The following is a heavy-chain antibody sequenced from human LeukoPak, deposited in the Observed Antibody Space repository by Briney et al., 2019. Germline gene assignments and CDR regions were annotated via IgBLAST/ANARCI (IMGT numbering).Heavy chain of an antibody. Sequence: GGSLRLSCAASGFTFTTSWMHWFRQAPGKGLVWVSRIESDGTSTTYADSVKGRFTISRDNAKNTLYLQMNSLRAEDTAVYYCARDQYNSNWYRGAFDVWGQGTMVSVSS. CDR1: GFTFTTSW. V-gene: IGHV3-74*01. D-gene: IGHD6-13*01. J-gene: IGHJ3*01. CDR2: IESDGTST. CDR3: ARDQYNSNWYRGAFDV.